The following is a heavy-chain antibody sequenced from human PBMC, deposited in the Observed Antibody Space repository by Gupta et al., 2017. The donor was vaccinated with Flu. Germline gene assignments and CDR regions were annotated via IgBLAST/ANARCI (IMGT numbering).Heavy chain of an antibody. CDR3: ARGVGF. Sequence: QVQLQESGPGLVKPSQTLSLTCTVSGGSISSGSYHWSWIRQPAGKGLEWIGRINTSGNTNYNPSLKSRVTISADTSKNQFSLKLNSVTAADTAVYYCARGVGFWGQGTMVTASS. J-gene: IGHJ3*01. CDR2: INTSGNT. CDR1: GGSISSGSYH. V-gene: IGHV4-61*02.